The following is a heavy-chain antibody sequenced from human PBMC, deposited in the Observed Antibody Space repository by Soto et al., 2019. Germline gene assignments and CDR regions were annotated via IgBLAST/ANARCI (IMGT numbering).Heavy chain of an antibody. Sequence: QVQLVQSGAEVKKPGSSVKVSCKASGDTFSTYTITWMRQAPGQGLEWMGGIIPRSATSNYAQKVQGRVTIPADESTNTAYMELSSLRSEDTAVYYGAREGLVLVPTTVSSGYYYSAMDVWGEGTTVTVSS. CDR3: AREGLVLVPTTVSSGYYYSAMDV. CDR2: IIPRSATS. CDR1: GDTFSTYT. D-gene: IGHD2-2*01. V-gene: IGHV1-69*12. J-gene: IGHJ6*04.